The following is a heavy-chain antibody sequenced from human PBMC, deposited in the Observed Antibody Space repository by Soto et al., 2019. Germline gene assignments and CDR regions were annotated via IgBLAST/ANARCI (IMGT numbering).Heavy chain of an antibody. CDR2: TKPDETET. CDR1: GLAFSTYW. CDR3: ATIGVVTFQY. D-gene: IGHD4-4*01. J-gene: IGHJ4*02. V-gene: IGHV3-7*02. Sequence: EVQLVESGGGLVQPGGSLRLSCTTSGLAFSTYWMAWVRQAPGKGLEWLGNTKPDETETYYAGSVEGRFTISRDNAKSSLYLQMDSLRFEDTAVYYCATIGVVTFQYWGQGTPVTVPS.